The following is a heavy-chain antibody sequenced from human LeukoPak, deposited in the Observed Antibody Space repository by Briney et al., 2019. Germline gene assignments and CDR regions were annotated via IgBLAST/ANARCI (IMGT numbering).Heavy chain of an antibody. CDR3: ARDLLPAAAAGRVDWYFDL. CDR2: IYHSGST. Sequence: SGTLSLTCAVSGGSISSSNWWSWVRQPPGKGLEWIGEIYHSGSTNYNPSLKSRVTISVDKSKNQFSLKLSSVTAADTAVYYCARDLLPAAAAGRVDWYFDLWGRGTLVTVSS. J-gene: IGHJ2*01. V-gene: IGHV4-4*02. D-gene: IGHD6-13*01. CDR1: GGSISSSNW.